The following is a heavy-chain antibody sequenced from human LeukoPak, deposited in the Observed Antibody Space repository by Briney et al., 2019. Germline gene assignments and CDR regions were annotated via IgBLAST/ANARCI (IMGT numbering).Heavy chain of an antibody. V-gene: IGHV3-7*01. J-gene: IGHJ4*02. CDR3: ARDDSSSWYLFDS. Sequence: GGSLRLSCVASGFTFSNYWMSWVRQAPGKGLEWVANIKRDGSEKYYVDPVKGRFTISRDNAKNSLYLQMNSLRAEDTAVYYCARDDSSSWYLFDSWGQGTLVTVSS. CDR2: IKRDGSEK. CDR1: GFTFSNYW. D-gene: IGHD6-13*01.